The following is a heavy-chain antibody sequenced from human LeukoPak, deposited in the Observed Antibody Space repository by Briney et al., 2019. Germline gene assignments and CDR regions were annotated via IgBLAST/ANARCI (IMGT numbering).Heavy chain of an antibody. CDR1: GGSFSGYY. Sequence: PSETLSLTCAVYGGSFSGYYWSWIRQPPGKGLEWIGEINHSGSTNYNPSLKSRVTISVDTSKNQFSLKLSSVTAADTAVYYCATTPSTRGFDYWGQGTLVTVSS. V-gene: IGHV4-34*01. CDR2: INHSGST. D-gene: IGHD3-10*01. CDR3: ATTPSTRGFDY. J-gene: IGHJ4*02.